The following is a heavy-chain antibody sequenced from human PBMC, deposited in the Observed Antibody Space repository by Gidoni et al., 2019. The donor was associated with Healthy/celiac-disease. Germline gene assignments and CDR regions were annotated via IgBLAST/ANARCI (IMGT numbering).Heavy chain of an antibody. CDR1: GFTVSSNY. J-gene: IGHJ4*02. CDR2: IDSGGST. D-gene: IGHD3-22*01. V-gene: IGHV3-53*01. CDR3: AVDYYDSSGYPDY. Sequence: EVQLVESGGGLIQPGGSLRLSCAASGFTVSSNYMSWVRQAPGKGLEWVSVIDSGGSTYYADSVKGRFTISRDNSKNTLYLQMNSLRAEDTAVYYCAVDYYDSSGYPDYWGQGTLVTVSS.